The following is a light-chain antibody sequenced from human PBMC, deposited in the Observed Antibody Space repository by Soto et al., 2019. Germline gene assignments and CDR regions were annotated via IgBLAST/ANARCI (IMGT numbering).Light chain of an antibody. V-gene: IGLV6-57*04. CDR1: SGGIANNY. CDR2: AHN. J-gene: IGLJ2*01. CDR3: QSYESSFVL. Sequence: NFMLTQPHSVSESPGATVTISCTRTSGGIANNYVQWYQQRPGSAPTIVIYAHNQRPSGVPDRFSGSTDGSSNSASITISGLQTEDEADYYCQSYESSFVLFCGGTKLAVL.